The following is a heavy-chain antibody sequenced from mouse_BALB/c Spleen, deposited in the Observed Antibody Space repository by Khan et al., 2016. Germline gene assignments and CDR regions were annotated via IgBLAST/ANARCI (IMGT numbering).Heavy chain of an antibody. CDR2: FNPNSVGT. CDR1: GYTFTDYT. Sequence: VRLQQSGPELVKPGASVKISCKTSGYTFTDYTMHWVKQSHGKSLEWIGNFNPNSVGTNYNQKFKGKATLTVDKSSSTAYMELRSLTSEDSAVXYCARGKFPYWGKGTLVTGYA. J-gene: IGHJ3*01. V-gene: IGHV1-18*01. CDR3: ARGKFPY.